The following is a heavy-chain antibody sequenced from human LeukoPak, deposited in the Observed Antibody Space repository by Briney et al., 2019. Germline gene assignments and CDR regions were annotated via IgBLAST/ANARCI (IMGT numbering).Heavy chain of an antibody. J-gene: IGHJ4*02. CDR1: GGSINSGGYY. V-gene: IGHV4-31*03. CDR2: IHYSGSA. D-gene: IGHD6-25*01. Sequence: SGTLSLTCTVSGGSINSGGYYWTWIRQHPGKGLEWIGYIHYSGSAFYNPSLKSRVTISVDTSKNQFSLKLSSVTAADTAVYYCTRADRASAGLTIDYWGQGTLVTVSS. CDR3: TRADRASAGLTIDY.